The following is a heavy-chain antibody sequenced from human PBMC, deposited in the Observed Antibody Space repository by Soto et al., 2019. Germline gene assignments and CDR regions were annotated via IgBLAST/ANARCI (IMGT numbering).Heavy chain of an antibody. CDR3: ARGKTNVYALDV. CDR2: IKGDGSST. V-gene: IGHV3-74*01. CDR1: GFTFSSYW. J-gene: IGHJ6*02. Sequence: EVQLVESGGDLVQPGGSLRLSCAASGFTFSSYWMHWVRQAPGKGLVWVSRIKGDGSSTNSADSLQGRFTISRDNAKSTLYLQRNSLRAEDTAVYYCARGKTNVYALDVWGQGTAVTVSS.